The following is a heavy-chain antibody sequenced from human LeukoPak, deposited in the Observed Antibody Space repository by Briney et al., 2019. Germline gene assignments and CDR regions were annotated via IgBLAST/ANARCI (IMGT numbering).Heavy chain of an antibody. CDR3: AREGPGRSVALGAFDI. D-gene: IGHD6-19*01. CDR2: ISSSSSSTI. Sequence: PGGSLRLSCAASGYTFSSYSMNWVRQAPGKGLEWVSYISSSSSSTIYYADSVKGRFTISRDNAKNSLYLQMNSLRAEDTAVYYCAREGPGRSVALGAFDIWGQGTMVTVSS. J-gene: IGHJ3*02. V-gene: IGHV3-48*04. CDR1: GYTFSSYS.